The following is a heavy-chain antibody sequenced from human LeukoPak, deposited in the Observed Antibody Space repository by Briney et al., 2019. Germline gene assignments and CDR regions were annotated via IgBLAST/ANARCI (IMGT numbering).Heavy chain of an antibody. CDR2: IYPGDSDT. V-gene: IGHV5-51*01. J-gene: IGHJ5*02. CDR3: ARQGYYGSGPSPKAWFDP. CDR1: GYSFTSYW. Sequence: GESLKISCKGSGYSFTSYWIGWVRQMPGKGLEWMGIIYPGDSDTRYSPSFQGQVTISADKSISTAYLQWSSLKASDTAMYYCARQGYYGSGPSPKAWFDPWGQGTLVTVSS. D-gene: IGHD3-10*01.